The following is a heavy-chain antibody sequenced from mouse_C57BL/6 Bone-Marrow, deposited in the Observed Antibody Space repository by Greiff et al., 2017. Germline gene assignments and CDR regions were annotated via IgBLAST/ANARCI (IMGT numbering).Heavy chain of an antibody. D-gene: IGHD1-1*01. CDR2: INPNNGGT. CDR3: ASLYYGLDY. Sequence: VQLQQSGPELVKPGASVKISCKASGYTFTDYYMNWVKQSHGKSLEWIGDINPNNGGTSYNQKFKGKATFTVDTSSSTAYMELRSLTSEDSAVDYCASLYYGLDYGGQGTTLTVSS. CDR1: GYTFTDYY. V-gene: IGHV1-26*01. J-gene: IGHJ2*01.